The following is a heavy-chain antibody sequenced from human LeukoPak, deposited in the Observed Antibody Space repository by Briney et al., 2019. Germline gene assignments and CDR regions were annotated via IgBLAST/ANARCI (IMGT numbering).Heavy chain of an antibody. CDR2: IYYSGST. J-gene: IGHJ3*02. V-gene: IGHV4-59*08. CDR3: ARHFTYYYGSSGYPRDSFDI. D-gene: IGHD3-22*01. CDR1: YGSISGYY. Sequence: SETLSLTCSVSYGSISGYYWSWIRQSPGKELVWIGYIYYSGSTNYNPSLKSRVTISADMSKNQVSLKLSSVTAADTALYYCARHFTYYYGSSGYPRDSFDIWGHGTMVTVSS.